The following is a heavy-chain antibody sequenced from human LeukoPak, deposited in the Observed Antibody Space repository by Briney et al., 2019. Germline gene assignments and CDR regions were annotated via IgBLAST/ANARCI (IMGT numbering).Heavy chain of an antibody. J-gene: IGHJ4*02. CDR2: ISSSSSYI. CDR3: ATMGGPTGGDYFDY. D-gene: IGHD3-16*01. V-gene: IGHV3-21*01. CDR1: GFTFNSYN. Sequence: PGGSLRLSCAASGFTFNSYNMNWVRQAPGKGLEWVSSISSSSSYIKYADSVKGRFTISGDNAKNSLYLQMNSLRAEDTAVYYCATMGGPTGGDYFDYWGQGTLVTVSS.